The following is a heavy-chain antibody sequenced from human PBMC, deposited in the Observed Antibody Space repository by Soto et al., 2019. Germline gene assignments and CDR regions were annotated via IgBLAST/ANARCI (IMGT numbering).Heavy chain of an antibody. V-gene: IGHV4-30-4*01. Sequence: SETLSLTCTVSGGSISSGDYYWSWIRQPPGKGLEWIGYMYHSGSNYYNPSLKSRVTISVDTSKNQFSLKLSTVTAADTAVYYCARANIGAAGEGYYYYGMDVWGQGTTVTVSS. CDR1: GGSISSGDYY. D-gene: IGHD3-10*01. CDR2: MYHSGSN. CDR3: ARANIGAAGEGYYYYGMDV. J-gene: IGHJ6*02.